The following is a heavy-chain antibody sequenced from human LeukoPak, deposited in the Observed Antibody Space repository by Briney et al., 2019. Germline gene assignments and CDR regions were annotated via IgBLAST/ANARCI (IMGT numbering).Heavy chain of an antibody. D-gene: IGHD3-3*01. CDR2: INHSGST. J-gene: IGHJ4*02. Sequence: PSETLSLTCAVYGGSFSGYYWSWIRQPPGKGLEWIGEINHSGSTNYNPSLKSRVTISVDTSKNQFSLKLSSVTAADTAVYYCARGGITIFGVVIGVRFDYWGQGTLVTVSP. V-gene: IGHV4-34*01. CDR1: GGSFSGYY. CDR3: ARGGITIFGVVIGVRFDY.